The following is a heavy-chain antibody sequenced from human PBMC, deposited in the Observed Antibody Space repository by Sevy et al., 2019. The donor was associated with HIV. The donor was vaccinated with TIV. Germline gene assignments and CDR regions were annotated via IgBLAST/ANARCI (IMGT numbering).Heavy chain of an antibody. D-gene: IGHD3-22*01. Sequence: GGSLRLSCAASGFTFDDYDMHWVRQAPGKGLEWVSDISWNSGSIGYADSVKGRFTISRDNAKNSLYLQMNSLRAEDTALYYCAKALDSSGYLVLDYWGQGTLVTVSS. J-gene: IGHJ4*02. CDR2: ISWNSGSI. CDR3: AKALDSSGYLVLDY. CDR1: GFTFDDYD. V-gene: IGHV3-9*01.